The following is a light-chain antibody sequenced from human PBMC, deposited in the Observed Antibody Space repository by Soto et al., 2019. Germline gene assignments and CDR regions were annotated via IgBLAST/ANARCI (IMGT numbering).Light chain of an antibody. J-gene: IGLJ1*01. Sequence: SVLTLPASVCGSPGQSITISCTGTSSDVGRFNYVSWYQQHPGKAPKLIIYGVTRRPPGVSNRFSGSKSANTASLTISWLQNEDEADYHCSSYTDRNTYLFGTGTKVTVL. CDR1: SSDVGRFNY. CDR2: GVT. V-gene: IGLV2-14*01. CDR3: SSYTDRNTYL.